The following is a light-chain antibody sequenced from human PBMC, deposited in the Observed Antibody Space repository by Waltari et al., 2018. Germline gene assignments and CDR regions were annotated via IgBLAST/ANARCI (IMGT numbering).Light chain of an antibody. CDR3: QQYGSSPPWT. Sequence: EIVLTQSPGTLSLSPGERGTLSCRATQTVSSSYLAWYQQKPGQAPRLLIYGASSRATGIRDRFSGSGSGTDFTLTISRVEPEDFAVYYCQQYGSSPPWTFGQGTKVEIK. CDR1: QTVSSSY. J-gene: IGKJ1*01. V-gene: IGKV3-20*01. CDR2: GAS.